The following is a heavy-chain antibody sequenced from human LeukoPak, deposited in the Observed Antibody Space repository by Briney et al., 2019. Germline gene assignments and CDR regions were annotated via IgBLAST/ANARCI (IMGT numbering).Heavy chain of an antibody. CDR2: IRYDGSNK. CDR3: AKDSSEYFGY. J-gene: IGHJ4*02. D-gene: IGHD3-22*01. CDR1: GFTFSSYW. V-gene: IGHV3-30*02. Sequence: PGGSLRLSCAASGFTFSSYWMSWVRQAPGKGLEWVAFIRYDGSNKYYADSVKGRFTISRDNSKNTLYLQMNSLRAEDTAVYYCAKDSSEYFGYWGQGTLVTVSS.